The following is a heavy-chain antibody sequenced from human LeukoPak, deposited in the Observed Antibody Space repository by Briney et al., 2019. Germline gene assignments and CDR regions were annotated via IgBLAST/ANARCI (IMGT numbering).Heavy chain of an antibody. CDR3: ARHIVGATSFDY. D-gene: IGHD1-26*01. V-gene: IGHV3-23*01. Sequence: GGSLRLSCAASGFXFSSYAMSWVRQAPGKGLEWVSAISGSGGSTYYADSVKGRFTISRDNSRDTLYLQMNSLRADDTAVYYCARHIVGATSFDYWGQGTLVTVSS. CDR1: GFXFSSYA. J-gene: IGHJ4*02. CDR2: ISGSGGST.